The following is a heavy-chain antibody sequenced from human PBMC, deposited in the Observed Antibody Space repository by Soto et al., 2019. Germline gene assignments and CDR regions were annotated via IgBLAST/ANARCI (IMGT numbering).Heavy chain of an antibody. J-gene: IGHJ4*02. CDR2: INRDGSST. D-gene: IGHD6-6*01. V-gene: IGHV3-74*01. Sequence: EVQLVESGGGLVRPGGSLRLSCAASRFTFSSYWMHWVRQVPGKGLVWVSRINRDGSSTSYADSVKGRFTISRDYAKNTLYLQMNSLRAEDTAFYYCAITYSSSSVAFDYWGQGTLVTVSS. CDR3: AITYSSSSVAFDY. CDR1: RFTFSSYW.